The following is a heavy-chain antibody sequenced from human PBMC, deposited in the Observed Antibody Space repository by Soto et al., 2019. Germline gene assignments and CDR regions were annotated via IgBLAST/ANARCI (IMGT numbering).Heavy chain of an antibody. V-gene: IGHV1-18*04. CDR2: ISAYNGNT. Sequence: GASVKVSCKASGYTFTSYGISWVRQAPGQGLEWMGWISAYNGNTNYAQKLQGRVTMTTDTSTSTAYMELRSLRSDDTAVYYCARGPVDYYDSSGYYYYYGMDVWGQGTTVTVSS. CDR3: ARGPVDYYDSSGYYYYYGMDV. CDR1: GYTFTSYG. D-gene: IGHD3-22*01. J-gene: IGHJ6*02.